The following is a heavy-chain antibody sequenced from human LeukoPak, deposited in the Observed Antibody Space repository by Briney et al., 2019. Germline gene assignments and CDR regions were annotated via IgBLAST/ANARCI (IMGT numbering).Heavy chain of an antibody. D-gene: IGHD3-10*01. Sequence: GGSLRLSCAASGFTFSRNWMHWVRQAPGKGLVWVSRIKSDGSSTNYEDSVKGRFTISRDNAKNTLYLQMNSLRAEDTAVYYCANLLLLWFGVDFDYWGQGTLVTVSS. CDR1: GFTFSRNW. V-gene: IGHV3-74*01. CDR3: ANLLLLWFGVDFDY. J-gene: IGHJ4*02. CDR2: IKSDGSST.